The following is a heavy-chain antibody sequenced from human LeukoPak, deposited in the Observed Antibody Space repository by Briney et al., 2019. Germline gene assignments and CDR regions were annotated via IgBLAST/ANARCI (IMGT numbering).Heavy chain of an antibody. D-gene: IGHD3-16*01. CDR1: GFTFSSYE. V-gene: IGHV3-48*03. Sequence: GGSLRLSCAASGFTFSSYEMNWVRQAPGKGLDWVASITSGSTTYYADSVKGRFNISRDNSKSSLYLQMNSLRSEDSALYYCAKDNQRGGFQHWGQGTLVTVSS. CDR3: AKDNQRGGFQH. CDR2: ITSGSTT. J-gene: IGHJ1*01.